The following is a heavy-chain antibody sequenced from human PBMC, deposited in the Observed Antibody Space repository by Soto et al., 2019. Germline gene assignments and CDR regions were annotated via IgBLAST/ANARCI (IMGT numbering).Heavy chain of an antibody. Sequence: ASVKVSCKASGYTFTSYAMHWVRQAPGQRLEWMGWINAGNGNTKYSQKFQGRVTITRDTSASTAYMELSSLRSEDTALYYCARSYRLGEYYYYYYYMDVWGKGTTVTVSS. V-gene: IGHV1-3*01. CDR3: ARSYRLGEYYYYYYYMDV. CDR1: GYTFTSYA. D-gene: IGHD3-10*01. J-gene: IGHJ6*03. CDR2: INAGNGNT.